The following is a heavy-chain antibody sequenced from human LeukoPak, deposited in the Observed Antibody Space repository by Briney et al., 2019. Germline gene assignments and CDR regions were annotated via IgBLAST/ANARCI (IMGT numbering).Heavy chain of an antibody. CDR2: IIPIFGTA. V-gene: IGHV1-69*13. Sequence: SVKVSCKASGGTFSSYAISWVRQAPGQGLEWMGGIIPIFGTANYAQKFQGRVTITADESTSTAYMELSSLRSEDTAVYYCARGHCSGGSCGNYYYYYGMDVWGQGTTVTVSS. J-gene: IGHJ6*02. D-gene: IGHD2-15*01. CDR1: GGTFSSYA. CDR3: ARGHCSGGSCGNYYYYYGMDV.